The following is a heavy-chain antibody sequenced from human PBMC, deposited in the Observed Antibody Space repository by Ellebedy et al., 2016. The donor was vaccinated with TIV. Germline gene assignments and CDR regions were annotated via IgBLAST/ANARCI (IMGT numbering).Heavy chain of an antibody. V-gene: IGHV4-4*02. J-gene: IGHJ4*02. CDR2: IYLTGST. D-gene: IGHD6-6*01. Sequence: SETLSLTXTVSGGSISSHYWSWVRQPPGKGLEWIGEIYLTGSTNYNPSLKSRVTMSIDKSKTQFSLKLTSVTAADTAVYYCARAIIAPRPYYFDSWGQGALVTVSS. CDR1: GGSISSHY. CDR3: ARAIIAPRPYYFDS.